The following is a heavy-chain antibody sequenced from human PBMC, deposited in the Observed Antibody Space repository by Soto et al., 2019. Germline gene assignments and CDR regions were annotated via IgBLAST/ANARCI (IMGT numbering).Heavy chain of an antibody. J-gene: IGHJ3*02. V-gene: IGHV3-30-3*01. CDR1: GFTFSSYA. CDR2: ISYDGSNK. Sequence: QVQLVESGGGVVQPGRSLRLSCAASGFTFSSYAMHWVRQAPGKGLEWVAVISYDGSNKYYADSVKGRFTISRDNSKNSLYLQMNSLRAEDTAVYYCARGGQASSSWAPTNDAFDIWGQGTMVTASS. D-gene: IGHD6-13*01. CDR3: ARGGQASSSWAPTNDAFDI.